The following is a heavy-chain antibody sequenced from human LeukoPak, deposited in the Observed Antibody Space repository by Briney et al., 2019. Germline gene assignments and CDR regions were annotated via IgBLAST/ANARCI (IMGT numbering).Heavy chain of an antibody. J-gene: IGHJ6*02. D-gene: IGHD2-8*01. CDR1: GGSISSYY. V-gene: IGHV4-59*08. Sequence: SETLSLTCTLSGGSISSYYWSWIRQPPGKGLEWIGYIYYSGSTNYNPSLKSRVTISVDTSKNQFSLKLSSVTAADTAVYYCARHRPYYCTNGVCYPRSNEYGMDVWGQGTTVTVSS. CDR2: IYYSGST. CDR3: ARHRPYYCTNGVCYPRSNEYGMDV.